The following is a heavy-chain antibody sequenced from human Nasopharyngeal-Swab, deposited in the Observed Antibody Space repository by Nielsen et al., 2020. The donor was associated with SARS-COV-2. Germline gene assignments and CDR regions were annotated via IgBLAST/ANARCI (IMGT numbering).Heavy chain of an antibody. Sequence: GESLKISCAVSGFTFSSYSMNWVRQAPGKGLEWVSYISSSSTIYYADSVKGRFTISRDNAKNSLYLQMNSLRDEDTAVYYCARLVADSSGWGFDYWGQGTLVTVSS. J-gene: IGHJ4*02. V-gene: IGHV3-48*02. CDR1: GFTFSSYS. D-gene: IGHD6-19*01. CDR3: ARLVADSSGWGFDY. CDR2: ISSSSTI.